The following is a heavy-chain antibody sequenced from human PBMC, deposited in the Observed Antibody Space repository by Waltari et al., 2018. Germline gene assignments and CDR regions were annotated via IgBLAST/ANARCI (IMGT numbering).Heavy chain of an antibody. J-gene: IGHJ4*02. CDR3: RLLLVGATEEGYFDS. D-gene: IGHD1-26*01. CDR2: ISISGDNT. V-gene: IGHV3-48*04. CDR1: GLTFSDNS. Sequence: EVQLVESGGDLVQPGGSLRLSCAASGLTFSDNSMQWVRQAPGTLPSWIAHISISGDNTFYADSVRVRFTISRDNAKSSVYLQISSLRAEDTAVYYCRLLLVGATEEGYFDSWGQGTLVTVSS.